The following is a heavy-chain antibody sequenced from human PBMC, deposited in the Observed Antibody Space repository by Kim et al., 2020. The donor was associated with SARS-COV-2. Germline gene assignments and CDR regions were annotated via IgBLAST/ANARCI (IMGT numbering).Heavy chain of an antibody. Sequence: NYAQKFQGRVTITADESTSTAYMELSSLRSEDTAVYYCAIDITVTTSRDYWGQGTLVTVSS. V-gene: IGHV1-69*01. D-gene: IGHD1-7*01. CDR3: AIDITVTTSRDY. J-gene: IGHJ4*02.